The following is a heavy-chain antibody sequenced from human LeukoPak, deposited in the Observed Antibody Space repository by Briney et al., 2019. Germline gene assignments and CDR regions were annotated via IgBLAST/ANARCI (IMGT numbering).Heavy chain of an antibody. V-gene: IGHV4-34*01. CDR2: INHSGST. J-gene: IGHJ5*02. Sequence: RASETLSLTCAVYGGSFSGYYWSWIRQPPGKGLEWIGEINHSGSTNYNPSLKSRVTISVDTSKNQFSLKLSSVTAADTAVYYCASAWFDPWGQGTLVTVSS. CDR1: GGSFSGYY. CDR3: ASAWFDP.